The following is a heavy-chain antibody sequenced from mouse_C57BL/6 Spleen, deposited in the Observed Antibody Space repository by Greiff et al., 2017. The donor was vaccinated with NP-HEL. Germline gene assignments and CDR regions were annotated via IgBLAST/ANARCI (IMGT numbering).Heavy chain of an antibody. CDR2: INPSNGGT. J-gene: IGHJ4*01. V-gene: IGHV1-53*01. D-gene: IGHD1-1*01. CDR1: GYTFTSYW. CDR3: ARGDYYGSSFYAMDY. Sequence: QVQLQQPGTELVKPGASVKLSCKASGYTFTSYWMHWVKQRPGQGLEWIGKINPSNGGTNYNEKFKSKATLTVDKSSSTAYMQLSSLTSEDSAVYYCARGDYYGSSFYAMDYWGQGTSVTVSS.